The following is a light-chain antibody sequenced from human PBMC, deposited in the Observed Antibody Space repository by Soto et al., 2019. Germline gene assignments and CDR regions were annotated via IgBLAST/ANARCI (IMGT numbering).Light chain of an antibody. V-gene: IGKV3-20*01. CDR2: ATS. Sequence: EIILTQSPATLSVYPGEEAILSCRASQSVPSDSLAWYQHKPGQAPRLLIYATSKKATGVPARFGGSGTGTDFTLSVNTVEPEDFAVYYCQHYDIATRTFGQGTKLEVK. J-gene: IGKJ1*01. CDR3: QHYDIATRT. CDR1: QSVPSDS.